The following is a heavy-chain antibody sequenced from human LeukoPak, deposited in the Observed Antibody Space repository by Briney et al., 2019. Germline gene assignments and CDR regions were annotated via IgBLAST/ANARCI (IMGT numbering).Heavy chain of an antibody. D-gene: IGHD3-10*01. J-gene: IGHJ6*02. V-gene: IGHV4-30-2*01. CDR2: ISHSGST. CDR3: ARAYYSGSRTYYNVYYYGMDV. CDR1: GDSISSGGHS. Sequence: SETLSLTCAVSGDSISSGGHSWSWIRQPPGKGLEWIGYISHSGSTYYSPSLKSRVTISVDRSKNQFSLNLSSVTAADTAVYYCARAYYSGSRTYYNVYYYGMDVWGQGTTVTVSS.